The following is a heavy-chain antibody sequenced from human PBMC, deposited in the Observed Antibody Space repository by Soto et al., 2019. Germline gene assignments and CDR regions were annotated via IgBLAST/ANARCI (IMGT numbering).Heavy chain of an antibody. V-gene: IGHV1-3*04. Sequence: QVQLVQSGAEEKKPGASVKISCKASGYIFTSNAMHWVRQAPGQRLEWMGWINTANGKTKYSQKFQGRVTITTDTGASTAYMELSKLISENTAVYYYARWGLEKAGPDYWGQGTLVTVSS. CDR3: ARWGLEKAGPDY. J-gene: IGHJ4*02. D-gene: IGHD6-13*01. CDR1: GYIFTSNA. CDR2: INTANGKT.